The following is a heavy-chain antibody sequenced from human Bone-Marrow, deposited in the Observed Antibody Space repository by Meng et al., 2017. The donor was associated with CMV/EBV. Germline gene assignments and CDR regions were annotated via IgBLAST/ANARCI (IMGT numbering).Heavy chain of an antibody. D-gene: IGHD6-19*01. V-gene: IGHV1-2*02. CDR1: GYSFTGYY. CDR3: ARVSHSSSGWRGPFDY. J-gene: IGHJ4*02. CDR2: INPNSGGT. Sequence: ASVKVSCKGSGYSFTGYYMHWVRQAPGQGLEWMGWINPNSGGTNYAQKFQGRVTMTRDTSISTAYMELSRLRSDDTAVYYCARVSHSSSGWRGPFDYWGQGTLVTVSS.